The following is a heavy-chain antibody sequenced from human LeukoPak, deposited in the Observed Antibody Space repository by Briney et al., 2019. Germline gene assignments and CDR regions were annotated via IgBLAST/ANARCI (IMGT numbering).Heavy chain of an antibody. CDR1: GGSISSYY. J-gene: IGHJ4*02. D-gene: IGHD6-13*01. Sequence: PSETLSLTRTVSGGSISSYYWSWIRQPPGKGLEWIGYIYYSGSTNYNPSLKSRVTISVDTSKNQFSLKLSSVTAAGTAVYYCARQAVYSSSWYFDYWGQGTLVTVSS. V-gene: IGHV4-59*08. CDR3: ARQAVYSSSWYFDY. CDR2: IYYSGST.